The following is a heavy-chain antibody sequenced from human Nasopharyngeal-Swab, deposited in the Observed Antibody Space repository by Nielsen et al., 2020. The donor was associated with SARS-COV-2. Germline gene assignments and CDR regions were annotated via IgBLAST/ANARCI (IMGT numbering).Heavy chain of an antibody. CDR1: GGSFSGYY. D-gene: IGHD6-19*01. V-gene: IGHV4-38-2*01. J-gene: IGHJ4*02. CDR2: IYHSGST. CDR3: ARGGYSSGWVVY. Sequence: SQTPSLTRAVYGGSFSGYYWGWIRQPPGKGLEWIGSIYHSGSTYYHPSLKSRVTISVDTSKNQFSLKLSSVTAADTAVYYCARGGYSSGWVVYWGQGTLVTVSS.